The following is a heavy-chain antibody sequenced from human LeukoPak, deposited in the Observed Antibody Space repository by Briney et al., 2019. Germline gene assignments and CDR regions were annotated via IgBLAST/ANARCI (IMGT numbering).Heavy chain of an antibody. J-gene: IGHJ4*02. D-gene: IGHD6-13*01. CDR3: ARLLPIAAAGGHYFDY. V-gene: IGHV4-39*01. CDR2: ICYREST. Sequence: SETLSLTCNVSGGSFISGIYYWGWVRQPPGEGLGWIASICYRESTYYNQSLKSRVTISVDTSKKQFSLKVTSVTAADTAVYFCARLLPIAAAGGHYFDYWGQGTLVTVSS. CDR1: GGSFISGIYY.